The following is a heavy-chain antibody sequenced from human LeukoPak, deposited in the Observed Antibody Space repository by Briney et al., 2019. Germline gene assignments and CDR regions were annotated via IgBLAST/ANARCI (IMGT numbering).Heavy chain of an antibody. D-gene: IGHD2-2*01. CDR2: IYWDADK. Sequence: SGPTLVNPTQTLTLTCTFSGFSLSTSGVGVGWIRQPPGKALEWLALIYWDADKRYSPSLKSRLTITKDTSKNQVVLTMTNMDPVDTATYYCAHLLGYCSSTSCIGWFDPWGQGTLVTVSS. CDR1: GFSLSTSGVG. CDR3: AHLLGYCSSTSCIGWFDP. J-gene: IGHJ5*02. V-gene: IGHV2-5*02.